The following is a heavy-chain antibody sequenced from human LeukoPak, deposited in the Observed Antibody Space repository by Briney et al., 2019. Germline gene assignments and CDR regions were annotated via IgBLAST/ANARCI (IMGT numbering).Heavy chain of an antibody. J-gene: IGHJ4*02. CDR1: GYTFTSYG. CDR3: AFVVVVAASDY. D-gene: IGHD2-15*01. CDR2: ISAYNGNT. V-gene: IGHV1-18*01. Sequence: ASVKVSCKASGYTFTSYGISWVRQAPGQGLEWMGWISAYNGNTNYAQKLQGRVTMTTDTSTSTAYTELRSLRSDDTAVYYCAFVVVVAASDYWGQGTLVTVSS.